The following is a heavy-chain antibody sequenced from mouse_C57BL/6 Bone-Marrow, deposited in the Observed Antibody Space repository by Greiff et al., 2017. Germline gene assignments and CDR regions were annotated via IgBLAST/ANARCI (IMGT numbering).Heavy chain of an antibody. V-gene: IGHV1-50*01. Sequence: QVQLQQPGAELVKPGASVKLSCKASGYTFTSYWMQWVKQRPGQGLEWIREIDPSDSYTNYNQKFKGKATLTVDTSSSTAYMQLSSLTSEDSAVYYCARDGLRFDYWGQGTTLTVSS. CDR1: GYTFTSYW. J-gene: IGHJ2*01. D-gene: IGHD2-2*01. CDR3: ARDGLRFDY. CDR2: IDPSDSYT.